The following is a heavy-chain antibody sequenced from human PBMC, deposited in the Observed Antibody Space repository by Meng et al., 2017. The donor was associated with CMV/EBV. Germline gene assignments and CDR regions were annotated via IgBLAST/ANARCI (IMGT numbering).Heavy chain of an antibody. CDR2: IIPIFGTA. D-gene: IGHD6-6*01. CDR3: ARSAWYSSSSGFLFDY. J-gene: IGHJ4*02. CDR1: GGTFSSYA. V-gene: IGHV1-69*05. Sequence: SVKVSCKASGGTFSSYAISWVRQAPGQGLEWMGGIIPIFGTANYAQKFQGRVTITTDESTSTAYMELRSLRSEDTAVYYCARSAWYSSSSGFLFDYWGQGTLVTVSS.